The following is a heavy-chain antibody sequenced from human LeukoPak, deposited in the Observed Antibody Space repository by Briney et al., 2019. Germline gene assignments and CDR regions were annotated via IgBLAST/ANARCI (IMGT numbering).Heavy chain of an antibody. CDR3: ANKVYCSRTSCYPAGY. Sequence: SETLSLTCTVSGGSISSYYWSWIRQPPGKGLEWIGYIYYSGSTNYNPSLKSRVTISVDTSKNQFSLKLSSVTAADTAVYYCANKVYCSRTSCYPAGYWGQGTLVTVSS. CDR2: IYYSGST. V-gene: IGHV4-59*01. J-gene: IGHJ4*02. CDR1: GGSISSYY. D-gene: IGHD2-2*01.